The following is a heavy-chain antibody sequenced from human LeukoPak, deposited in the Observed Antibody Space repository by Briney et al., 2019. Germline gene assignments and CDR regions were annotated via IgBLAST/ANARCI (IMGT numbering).Heavy chain of an antibody. V-gene: IGHV4-34*01. Sequence: EPSETLSLTCAVYGESLNSYYWSWVRQPPGEGLEWIGEIYESGTTEYNPSLESRVTISMVPSKQQFSLSLSSVTAADTAVYYCARGAWATRLGSWGLGTPVIVSS. CDR3: ARGAWATRLGS. CDR2: IYESGTT. CDR1: GESLNSYY. J-gene: IGHJ4*02. D-gene: IGHD2-15*01.